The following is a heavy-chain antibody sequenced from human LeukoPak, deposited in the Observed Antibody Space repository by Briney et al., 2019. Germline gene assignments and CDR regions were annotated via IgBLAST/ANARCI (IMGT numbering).Heavy chain of an antibody. CDR2: INPNTGDR. V-gene: IGHV1-8*03. CDR3: ARTTSLTASGYDY. Sequence: ASLKVSCKASGYTFTNYHINWVRQAPGQGLEWMGWINPNTGDRGYAQKFQGRVSITSDTSISTAYMELGSPRSEDTAVYFCARTTSLTASGYDYWGHGTLVTVSS. D-gene: IGHD4-17*01. CDR1: GYTFTNYH. J-gene: IGHJ4*01.